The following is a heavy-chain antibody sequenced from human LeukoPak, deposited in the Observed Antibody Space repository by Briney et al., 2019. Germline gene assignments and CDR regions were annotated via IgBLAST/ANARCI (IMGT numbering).Heavy chain of an antibody. CDR1: GITLSNYG. CDR3: AKRGVVIRVILVGFHKEAYYFDS. D-gene: IGHD3-22*01. Sequence: GGSLRLSCAVPGITLSNYGMSWVRQAPGKGLEWVAGISDSGGRTNYADSVKGRFTISRDNPKNTIYLQMTSLRAGDTAVYFCAKRGVVIRVILVGFHKEAYYFDSWGQGALVTVSS. V-gene: IGHV3-23*01. J-gene: IGHJ4*02. CDR2: ISDSGGRT.